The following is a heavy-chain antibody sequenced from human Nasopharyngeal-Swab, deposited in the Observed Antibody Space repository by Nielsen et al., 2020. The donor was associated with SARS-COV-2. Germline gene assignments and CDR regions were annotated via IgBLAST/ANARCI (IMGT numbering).Heavy chain of an antibody. J-gene: IGHJ6*03. CDR2: IIPIFGTA. Sequence: SVKVSCKASGGTFSSYAISWVRQAPGQGLEWMRGIIPIFGTANYAQKFQGRVTITADKSTSTAYMELSSLRSEDTAVYYCARALWVGYDILTGYYGGAYYYYYMDVWGKGTTVTVSS. CDR3: ARALWVGYDILTGYYGGAYYYYYMDV. D-gene: IGHD3-9*01. V-gene: IGHV1-69*06. CDR1: GGTFSSYA.